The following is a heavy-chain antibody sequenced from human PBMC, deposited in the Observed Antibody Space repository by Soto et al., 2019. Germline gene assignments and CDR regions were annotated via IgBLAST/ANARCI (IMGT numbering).Heavy chain of an antibody. CDR3: ATDSATSYFGMDV. V-gene: IGHV4-34*01. Sequence: SETLSLTCAVYGGSFTGNYRSRIRQPPGKGLEWIGEVNDSGSTNFNPSLKSRVTISVDTSKKQFTLKLTSVTAADTAVYYCATDSATSYFGMDVWGHGTTVTVSS. D-gene: IGHD1-26*01. J-gene: IGHJ6*02. CDR1: GGSFTGNY. CDR2: VNDSGST.